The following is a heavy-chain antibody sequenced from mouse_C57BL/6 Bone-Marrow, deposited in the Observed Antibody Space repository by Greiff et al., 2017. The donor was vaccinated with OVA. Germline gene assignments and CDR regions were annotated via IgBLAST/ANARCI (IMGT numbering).Heavy chain of an antibody. V-gene: IGHV10-1*01. CDR3: VRQSPYYAMDY. J-gene: IGHJ4*01. CDR1: GFSFTTYA. Sequence: EVHLVEPGGGLVQPKGSLKLSCAASGFSFTTYAMNWVRQAPGKGLEWVARIRSKSNNYATYYADSVKDRFTISRDDSESMLYLQMNNLKAEDTAMYYSVRQSPYYAMDYWGQGTSVTVSS. CDR2: IRSKSNNYAT.